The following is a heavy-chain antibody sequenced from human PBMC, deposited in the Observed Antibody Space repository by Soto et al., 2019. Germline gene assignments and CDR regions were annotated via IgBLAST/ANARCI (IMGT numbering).Heavy chain of an antibody. CDR2: IYYSGST. J-gene: IGHJ4*02. V-gene: IGHV4-61*03. D-gene: IGHD2-21*01. Sequence: SETLSLTCTVSGGSVSGGTYFWTWIRQPPGKGLEWIGNIYYSGSTNYNPSLESRVTISLDTSNNHFSLHLSSVTAADTAVYYCARRSYSNFDYWGQGTLVTVSS. CDR3: ARRSYSNFDY. CDR1: GGSVSGGTYF.